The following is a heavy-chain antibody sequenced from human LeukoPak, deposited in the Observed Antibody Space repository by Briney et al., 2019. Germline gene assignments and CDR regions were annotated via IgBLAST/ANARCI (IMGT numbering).Heavy chain of an antibody. CDR1: GYTFTSHY. CDR2: INPSGGST. V-gene: IGHV1-46*01. J-gene: IGHJ5*02. D-gene: IGHD6-6*01. Sequence: AASVKVSCKASGYTFTSHYMHWVRQAPGQGLEWMGIINPSGGSTSYAQKFRGRVTMTRDMSTSTVYMELSSLRSEDTAVYYCARSGSIAFFDPWGQGTLVTVSS. CDR3: ARSGSIAFFDP.